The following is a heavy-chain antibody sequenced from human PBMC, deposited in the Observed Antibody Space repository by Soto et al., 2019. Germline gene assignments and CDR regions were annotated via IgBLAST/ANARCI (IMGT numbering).Heavy chain of an antibody. J-gene: IGHJ4*02. CDR1: GGSVSSGSYY. D-gene: IGHD3-22*01. CDR3: AREIPYYYDSSGYSTFDS. V-gene: IGHV4-61*01. Sequence: PSETLSLTCSVSGGSVSSGSYYWSWIRQPPGKGLEWIGYIYYTGSTNYNPSLKSRVTILVDTSKNQFSLKLSSVTAADTAVYYCAREIPYYYDSSGYSTFDSWGQGTLVTVSS. CDR2: IYYTGST.